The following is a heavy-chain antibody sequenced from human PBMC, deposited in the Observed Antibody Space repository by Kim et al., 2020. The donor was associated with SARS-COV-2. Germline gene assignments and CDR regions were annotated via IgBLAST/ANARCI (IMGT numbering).Heavy chain of an antibody. CDR1: GFTFSAYS. CDR2: ISSSSSPI. J-gene: IGHJ5*02. D-gene: IGHD5-12*01. V-gene: IGHV3-48*02. Sequence: GGSLRLSCAASGFTFSAYSMNWVRQAPGKGLEWVSYISSSSSPIYYADSVKGRFTISRDNAKNSLYLQMNSLRDEDTAVYYCARDPVRMATDYNWLDPWGQGTLVTVSS. CDR3: ARDPVRMATDYNWLDP.